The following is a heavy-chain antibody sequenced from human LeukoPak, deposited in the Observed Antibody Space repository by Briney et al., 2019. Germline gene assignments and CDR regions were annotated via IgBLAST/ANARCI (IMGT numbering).Heavy chain of an antibody. J-gene: IGHJ6*02. V-gene: IGHV1-2*04. D-gene: IGHD3-9*01. CDR1: GYTFTGYY. Sequence: ASVKVSCKASGYTFTGYYMHWVRQAPGQGLGWMGWINPNSGGTNYAQKFQGWVTMTRDTSISTAYMELSRLRSDDTAVYYCARAGEYYDILTGPGCMDVWGQGTTVTVSS. CDR3: ARAGEYYDILTGPGCMDV. CDR2: INPNSGGT.